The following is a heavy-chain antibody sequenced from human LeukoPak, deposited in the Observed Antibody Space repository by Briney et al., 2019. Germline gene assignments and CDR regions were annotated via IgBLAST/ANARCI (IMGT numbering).Heavy chain of an antibody. CDR2: VSGGGGTT. Sequence: PWGSLRLSCAASGFTFSTYAMTWVRQGPGKGLEWVSTVSGGGGTTHYADSVKGRFTISRDNSKNTLYLQMNSLRAEDTAVYYCARLHRYFDWFFDYWGQGTLVTVSS. D-gene: IGHD3-9*01. J-gene: IGHJ4*02. V-gene: IGHV3-23*01. CDR1: GFTFSTYA. CDR3: ARLHRYFDWFFDY.